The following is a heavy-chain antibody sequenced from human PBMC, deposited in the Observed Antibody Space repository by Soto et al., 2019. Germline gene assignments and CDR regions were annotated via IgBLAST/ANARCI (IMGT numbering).Heavy chain of an antibody. J-gene: IGHJ6*02. CDR3: ARDWVILTGYYYYYYYGMDV. D-gene: IGHD3-9*01. CDR2: INYSGST. CDR1: GGSFSGYY. V-gene: IGHV4-34*01. Sequence: LSLTCAVYGGSFSGYYWSWIRQPPGKGLEWIGEINYSGSTNYNPSLKSRVTISVDTSKNQFSLKLSSVTAADTAVYYCARDWVILTGYYYYYYYGMDVWGQGTTVTVSS.